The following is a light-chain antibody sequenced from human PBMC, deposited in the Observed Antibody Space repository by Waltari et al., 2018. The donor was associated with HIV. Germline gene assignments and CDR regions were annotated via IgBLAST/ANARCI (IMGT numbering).Light chain of an antibody. CDR2: EVT. CDR1: TSDINTYNY. CDR3: ASAASGSALV. Sequence: QSALTQPASVSGSPGQSITISCTETTSDINTYNYVSWYQQHPGKAPKLMVYEVTYRPSGVSPRFSGSKSGNTASLTISGLQAEDEADYYCASAASGSALVFGGGTKVTVL. V-gene: IGLV2-14*03. J-gene: IGLJ3*02.